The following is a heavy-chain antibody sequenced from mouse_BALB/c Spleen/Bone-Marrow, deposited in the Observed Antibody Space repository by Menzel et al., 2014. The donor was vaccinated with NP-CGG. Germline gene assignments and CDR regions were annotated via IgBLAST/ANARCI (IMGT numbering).Heavy chain of an antibody. CDR2: ISYSGST. Sequence: EVKLVESGPSLVKPSQTLSLTCSVTGDSITSGYWNWIRKFPGNKLVDMGHISYSGSTYYNPSLKCRFSIIRDTSKNQNSLQLNTVTTKDTATYYCARYGYGYFDYWGQGTTLTVSS. J-gene: IGHJ2*01. D-gene: IGHD2-2*01. CDR1: GDSITSGY. CDR3: ARYGYGYFDY. V-gene: IGHV3-8*02.